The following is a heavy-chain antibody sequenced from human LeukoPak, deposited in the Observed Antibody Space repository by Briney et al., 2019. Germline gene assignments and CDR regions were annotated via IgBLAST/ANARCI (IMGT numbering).Heavy chain of an antibody. J-gene: IGHJ6*04. V-gene: IGHV4-39*01. CDR1: GGSISSSSYY. CDR3: AKLGYSSGLNV. CDR2: IYYSGST. Sequence: PSQTLSLTCTVPGGSISSSSYYWGWIRQPPGKGLEWIGSIYYSGSTYYNPSLKSRVTISVDTSKNQCSLKLSSVTAADTAVYYCAKLGYSSGLNVWGKGTTVTISS. D-gene: IGHD6-19*01.